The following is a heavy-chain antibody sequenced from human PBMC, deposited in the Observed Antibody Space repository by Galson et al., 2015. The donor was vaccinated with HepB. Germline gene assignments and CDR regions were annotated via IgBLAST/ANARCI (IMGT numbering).Heavy chain of an antibody. CDR3: ASWIGYGDYDF. J-gene: IGHJ4*02. CDR1: GYTFTSYD. D-gene: IGHD4-17*01. V-gene: IGHV1-8*01. CDR2: MDPNSGDT. Sequence: SVKVSCKASGYTFTSYDINWVRQAPGQGLEWMGWMDPNSGDTGYARKFQDRVIMTRNTSISTAYMELGSLKSDDTAVYYCASWIGYGDYDFWGQGTLVTVSS.